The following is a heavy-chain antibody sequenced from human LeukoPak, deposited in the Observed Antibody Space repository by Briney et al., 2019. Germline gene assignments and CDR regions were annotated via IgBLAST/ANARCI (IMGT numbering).Heavy chain of an antibody. V-gene: IGHV3-21*04. CDR3: ANCGDFWSGYYDY. J-gene: IGHJ4*02. CDR1: GYTFSSYS. D-gene: IGHD3-3*01. Sequence: GGSLRLSCAASGYTFSSYSINWVRQAPGKGLEWVSSISVRSNYIYYADSVRGRFRISRDDARDSLYLQMNSLRAEDTAVYYCANCGDFWSGYYDYWGQGTLVTVSS. CDR2: ISVRSNYI.